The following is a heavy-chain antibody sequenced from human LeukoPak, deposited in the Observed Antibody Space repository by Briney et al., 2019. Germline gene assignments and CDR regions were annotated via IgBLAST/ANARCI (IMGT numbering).Heavy chain of an antibody. CDR1: GFTFSSYS. J-gene: IGHJ4*02. D-gene: IGHD2-21*01. V-gene: IGHV3-48*01. Sequence: GGSLRLSCAASGFTFSSYSMNWVRQAPGKGLEWVSYISSSSSTIYYADSVKGRFTISRDSSKNTLFLQMNRLRPEDAAVYYCAKAPVTTCRGAYCYPFDYWGQGTLVTVSS. CDR3: AKAPVTTCRGAYCYPFDY. CDR2: ISSSSSTI.